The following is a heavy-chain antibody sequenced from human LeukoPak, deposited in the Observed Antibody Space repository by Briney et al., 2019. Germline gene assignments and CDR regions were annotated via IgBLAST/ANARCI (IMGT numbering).Heavy chain of an antibody. D-gene: IGHD4-11*01. CDR3: ARQYSNSPSYYYYYYMDV. CDR1: GGSFSGYY. CDR2: INHSGST. Sequence: SETLSLTWAVYGGSFSGYYWSWIRQPPGKGLEWIGEINHSGSTNYNPSLKSRVTISVDTSKNQFSLKLSSVTAADTAVYYCARQYSNSPSYYYYYYMDVWGKGTTVTVSS. V-gene: IGHV4-34*01. J-gene: IGHJ6*03.